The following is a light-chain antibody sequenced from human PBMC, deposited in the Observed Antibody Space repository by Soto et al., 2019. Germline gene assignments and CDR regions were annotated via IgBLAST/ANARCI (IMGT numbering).Light chain of an antibody. CDR1: QSISSW. CDR3: QQYNSFPT. V-gene: IGKV1-5*03. J-gene: IGKJ1*01. CDR2: KAS. Sequence: DIQMTQSPSTLSASVGDRVTITCRASQSISSWLAWYQQKPGKAHKLLIYKASSLESGVPSRFSGSGSGTEFTLTISSLQPDDFAPYYCQQYNSFPTFGQGTKVEIK.